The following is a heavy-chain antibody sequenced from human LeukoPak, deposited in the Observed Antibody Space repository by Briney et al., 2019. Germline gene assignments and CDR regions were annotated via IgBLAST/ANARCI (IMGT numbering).Heavy chain of an antibody. Sequence: KASETLSLTCTVSGGSISSYYWSWIRQPPGQGLEWIGYIYYSGSTNYNPSLKSRVTISVDTSKNQFSLKLSSVTAADTAVYYCARTDYDILTGLFDPWGQGTLVTVSS. J-gene: IGHJ5*02. V-gene: IGHV4-59*01. CDR2: IYYSGST. CDR1: GGSISSYY. CDR3: ARTDYDILTGLFDP. D-gene: IGHD3-9*01.